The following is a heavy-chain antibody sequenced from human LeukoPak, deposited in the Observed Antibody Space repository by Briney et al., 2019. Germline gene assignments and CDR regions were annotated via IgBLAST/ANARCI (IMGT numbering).Heavy chain of an antibody. D-gene: IGHD2-15*01. Sequence: SETLSLTCAVYGRSFSGYYWSWIRQPPGKGLEWIGEINHSGSTNYNPSLKSRVTISVDTSKNQFSLKLSAVTAADTAVYYCARGSYCSGGSCYRWRRNWFDPWGQGTLVTVSS. CDR2: INHSGST. J-gene: IGHJ5*02. CDR1: GRSFSGYY. CDR3: ARGSYCSGGSCYRWRRNWFDP. V-gene: IGHV4-34*01.